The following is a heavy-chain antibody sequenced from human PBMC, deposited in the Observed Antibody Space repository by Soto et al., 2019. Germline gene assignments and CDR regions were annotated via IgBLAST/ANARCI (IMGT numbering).Heavy chain of an antibody. V-gene: IGHV3-33*01. CDR1: GFTFSSYG. J-gene: IGHJ6*02. CDR3: ARDLNIAAAGSYYYYGMDV. Sequence: ESGGGVVQPGRSLRLSCAASGFTFSSYGMHWVRQAPGKGLEWAAAIWYDGSNQYYADYVKGRFTISRDNSKNTLYLQMDRLRAEDTAVYYCARDLNIAAAGSYYYYGMDVWGQGTTVTVSS. CDR2: IWYDGSNQ. D-gene: IGHD6-13*01.